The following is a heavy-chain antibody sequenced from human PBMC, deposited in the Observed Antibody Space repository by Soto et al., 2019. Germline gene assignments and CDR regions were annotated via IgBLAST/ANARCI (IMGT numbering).Heavy chain of an antibody. CDR2: IYHSGST. CDR1: GGSISSSYW. J-gene: IGHJ4*02. D-gene: IGHD3-3*01. CDR3: VAFFYCACWRDGGRHYYFDY. V-gene: IGHV4-4*02. Sequence: SETLSLTCAVSGGSISSSYWWNWVRQPPGKGLEWIGKIYHSGSTNYNPSLKNRVTISVDKSNNQFSLKLSSVTAADTAVYYCVAFFYCACWRDGGRHYYFDYWGQGTLVTVSS.